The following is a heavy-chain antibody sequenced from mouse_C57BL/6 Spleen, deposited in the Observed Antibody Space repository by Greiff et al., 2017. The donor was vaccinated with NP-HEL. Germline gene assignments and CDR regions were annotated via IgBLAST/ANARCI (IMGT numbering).Heavy chain of an antibody. V-gene: IGHV1-82*01. CDR3: ARYSNSYYFDY. Sequence: QVQLQQSGPELVKPGASVKISCKASGYAFSSSWMHWVKQRPGKGLEWIGRIYPGDGDRNYTGKFKGKTTLTADKSSSTAYMQLSSLTSEDAAVCFCARYSNSYYFDYWGQGTTLTVSS. D-gene: IGHD2-5*01. J-gene: IGHJ2*01. CDR2: IYPGDGDR. CDR1: GYAFSSSW.